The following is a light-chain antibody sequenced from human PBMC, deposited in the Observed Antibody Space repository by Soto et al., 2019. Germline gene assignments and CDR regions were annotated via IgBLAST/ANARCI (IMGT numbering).Light chain of an antibody. Sequence: DIQMTQYPSTLSASVGDRVTITCRASQSISSWLAWYQQKPGKAPKLLIYDASSLESGVPSRFSGSGSGTEFTLTISSLQPDDFATYYCQQYNSSPTFGQGTRLEIK. CDR3: QQYNSSPT. J-gene: IGKJ5*01. CDR2: DAS. V-gene: IGKV1-5*01. CDR1: QSISSW.